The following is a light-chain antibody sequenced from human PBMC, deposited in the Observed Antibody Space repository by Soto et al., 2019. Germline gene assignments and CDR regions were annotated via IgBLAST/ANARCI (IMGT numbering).Light chain of an antibody. Sequence: PLSLPVTLGQPASLSCRSSESLLHSGGNTYLSWLHQRPGQPPRLLIYQISERLSGVPDRFSGSGAGTNFTLRISRVEAEDVGIFFCMQSSQLRTFGQGTKVDIK. CDR2: QIS. CDR1: ESLLHSGGNTY. J-gene: IGKJ1*01. V-gene: IGKV2-24*01. CDR3: MQSSQLRT.